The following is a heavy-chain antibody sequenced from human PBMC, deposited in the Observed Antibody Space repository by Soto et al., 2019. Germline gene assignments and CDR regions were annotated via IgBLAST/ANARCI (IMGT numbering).Heavy chain of an antibody. CDR1: GGTFSSYA. V-gene: IGHV1-69*13. CDR2: IIPIFGTA. CDR3: ARSEGSGSYYIAGIFAYYYYGMDV. D-gene: IGHD3-10*01. J-gene: IGHJ6*02. Sequence: SVKVSCKASGGTFSSYAISWVRQAPEQGLEWMGGIIPIFGTANYAQKFQGRVTITADESTSTAYMELSSLRSEDTAVYYCARSEGSGSYYIAGIFAYYYYGMDVWGQGTTVTVSS.